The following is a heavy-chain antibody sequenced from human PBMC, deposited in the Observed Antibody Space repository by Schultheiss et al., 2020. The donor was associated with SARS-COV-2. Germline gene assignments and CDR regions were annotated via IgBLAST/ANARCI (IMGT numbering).Heavy chain of an antibody. J-gene: IGHJ4*02. CDR2: IYHSGST. Sequence: SQTLSLTCTVSGYSISSGYYWGWIRQPPGKGLEWIGSIYHSGSTYYNPSLKSRVTISVDTSKNQFSLKLSSVTAADTAVYYCASSYDFWSGSDYWGQGTLVTVSS. V-gene: IGHV4-38-2*02. CDR3: ASSYDFWSGSDY. CDR1: GYSISSGYY. D-gene: IGHD3-3*01.